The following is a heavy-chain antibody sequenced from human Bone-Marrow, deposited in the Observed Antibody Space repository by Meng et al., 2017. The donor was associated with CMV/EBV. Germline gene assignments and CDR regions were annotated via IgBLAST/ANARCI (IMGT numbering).Heavy chain of an antibody. CDR1: GVSFSGYY. CDR2: INHSGST. D-gene: IGHD6-6*01. Sequence: SETLSLTCAVYGVSFSGYYWSWIRQPPGKGLEWIGEINHSGSTNYNPSLKSRVTISVDTSKNQFSLKLSSVTAADTAVYYCARTDSSSSYYRGYYYGMDVWGQGTTVTVSS. V-gene: IGHV4-34*01. J-gene: IGHJ6*02. CDR3: ARTDSSSSYYRGYYYGMDV.